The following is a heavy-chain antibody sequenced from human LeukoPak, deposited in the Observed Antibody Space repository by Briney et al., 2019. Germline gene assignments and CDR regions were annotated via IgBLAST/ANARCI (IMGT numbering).Heavy chain of an antibody. CDR1: GFTFSRYG. J-gene: IGHJ6*03. CDR3: ANGNRCTSPNCLGYYYFYMDV. D-gene: IGHD2-8*01. CDR2: IWYDDKNDQ. V-gene: IGHV3-33*03. Sequence: GGSLRLSCAVSGFTFSRYGMHWIRQAPGKGMEWLTFIWYDDKNDQEYAESVKGRFTISRDNSKNTLYLQMNSLRAEDTAVYYCANGNRCTSPNCLGYYYFYMDVWGKGTTVTVSS.